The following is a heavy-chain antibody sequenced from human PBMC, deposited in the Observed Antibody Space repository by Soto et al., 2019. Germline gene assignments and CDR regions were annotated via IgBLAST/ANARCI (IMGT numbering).Heavy chain of an antibody. V-gene: IGHV1-8*01. Sequence: ASVKVSCKASGYTFTSYDINWVRQATGQGLEWMGWMNPNSGNTGYAQKFQGRVTMTRNTSISTAYMELSSLRSEDTAVYYCARVLRFLEEYYYMDVWGKGTTVTVSS. CDR2: MNPNSGNT. D-gene: IGHD3-3*01. CDR1: GYTFTSYD. CDR3: ARVLRFLEEYYYMDV. J-gene: IGHJ6*03.